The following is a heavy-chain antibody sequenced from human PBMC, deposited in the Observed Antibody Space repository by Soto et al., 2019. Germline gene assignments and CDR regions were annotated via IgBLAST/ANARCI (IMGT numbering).Heavy chain of an antibody. CDR3: TEGFGDVLGYRDMDV. J-gene: IGHJ6*03. V-gene: IGHV3-15*05. Sequence: EVQVVESGGGLVEPGGSLRLSCAASGFTFANAWMNWVRQAPGKGLEWVGRIKRKSEGGATDYAALVKGRFTSSRDDSKIMMYLEMSSLKIEDTGIYYCTEGFGDVLGYRDMDVWVKGTTV. CDR2: IKRKSEGGAT. D-gene: IGHD3-10*01. CDR1: GFTFANAW.